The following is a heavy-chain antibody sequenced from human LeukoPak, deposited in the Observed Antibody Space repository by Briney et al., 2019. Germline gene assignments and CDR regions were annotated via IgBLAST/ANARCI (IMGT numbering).Heavy chain of an antibody. CDR2: TNPSTGGT. CDR1: AYTFTGSY. J-gene: IGHJ4*02. CDR3: ARGGAFCSITACHEFDH. V-gene: IGHV1-2*02. D-gene: IGHD3-10*01. Sequence: GASVKVSCKTSAYTFTGSYLHWVRQVPGQGLEWMSWTNPSTGGTKSAQQFEGRVTMTRDTSNTTGYLELRSLRLDDTATYYCARGGAFCSITACHEFDHWGQGTLVIVSS.